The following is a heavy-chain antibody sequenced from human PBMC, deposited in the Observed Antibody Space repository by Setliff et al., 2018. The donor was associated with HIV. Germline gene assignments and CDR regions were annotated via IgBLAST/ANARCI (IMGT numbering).Heavy chain of an antibody. D-gene: IGHD3-10*01. Sequence: ASVKVSCKASGYTFTSYYIYWVRQAPGQGLQWMGIINPGDGSTIYAQKFQGRVTMTKNTLYLQMNSLRAEDTAVYYCAPALGMVRGVIYDYWGQGTLVTVSS. CDR2: INPGDGST. CDR3: APALGMVRGVIYDY. J-gene: IGHJ4*02. CDR1: GYTFTSYY. V-gene: IGHV1-46*01.